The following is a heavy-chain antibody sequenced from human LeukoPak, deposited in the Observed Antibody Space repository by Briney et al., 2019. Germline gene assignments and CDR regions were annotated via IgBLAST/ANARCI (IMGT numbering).Heavy chain of an antibody. CDR1: GYTFTSYG. Sequence: ASVKVSCKASGYTFTSYGISWVRQAPGQGLEWTGWISAYNGNTNYAQKLQGRVTMTTDTSTSTAYMELRSLRSDDTAVYYCARDTPPPLWSGYYMGRDDALDIWGQGTMVTVSS. D-gene: IGHD3-3*01. CDR3: ARDTPPPLWSGYYMGRDDALDI. CDR2: ISAYNGNT. J-gene: IGHJ3*02. V-gene: IGHV1-18*01.